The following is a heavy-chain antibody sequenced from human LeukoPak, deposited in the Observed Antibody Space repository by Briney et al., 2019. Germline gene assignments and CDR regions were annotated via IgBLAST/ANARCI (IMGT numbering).Heavy chain of an antibody. Sequence: GGSLRLSCAASGFTFSSYSMSWVRQAPGKGLEWVSSISSSSSYIYYADSVKGRFTISRDNAKNSLYLQMNSLRAEDTAVYYCARAGHAIVVVPAAGDYWGQGTLVTVSS. CDR2: ISSSSSYI. D-gene: IGHD2-2*01. V-gene: IGHV3-21*01. CDR1: GFTFSSYS. J-gene: IGHJ4*02. CDR3: ARAGHAIVVVPAAGDY.